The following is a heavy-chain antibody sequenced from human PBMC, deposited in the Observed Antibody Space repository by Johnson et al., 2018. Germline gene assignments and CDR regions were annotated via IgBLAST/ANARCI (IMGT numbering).Heavy chain of an antibody. CDR1: GFTFSSYA. CDR3: ARKGAGYTSSWYYFQH. CDR2: ISYDGSNK. D-gene: IGHD6-13*01. J-gene: IGHJ1*01. Sequence: QVQLVQSGGGVVQPGRSLRLSCAASGFTFSSYAMHWVRQAPGKGLEWVAVISYDGSNKYYADSVKGRFTISRDNSKNTLDLQMNSLRAENKAVYYCARKGAGYTSSWYYFQHWGQGTLGTVSS. V-gene: IGHV3-30-3*01.